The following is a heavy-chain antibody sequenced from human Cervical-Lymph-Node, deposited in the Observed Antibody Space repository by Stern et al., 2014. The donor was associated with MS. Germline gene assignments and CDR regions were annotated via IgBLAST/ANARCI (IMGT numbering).Heavy chain of an antibody. Sequence: QVQLVESGGGVVQPGTSLRLSCVASGFSFSNFGMHWVRQAPGKGLEWVAVISYDGRFKYYGDSVKGRFIISRDNSRNTLDLQMNSLRVDDTAVYYCAKEEVPRLASQGDIWGQGTMVTVFS. CDR1: GFSFSNFG. CDR3: AKEEVPRLASQGDI. V-gene: IGHV3-30*18. J-gene: IGHJ3*02. CDR2: ISYDGRFK.